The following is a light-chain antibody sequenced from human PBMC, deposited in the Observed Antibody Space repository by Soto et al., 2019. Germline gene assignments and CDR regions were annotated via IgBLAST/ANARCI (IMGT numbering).Light chain of an antibody. CDR1: QSISIN. CDR3: QQYGRT. J-gene: IGKJ4*01. Sequence: IVMTQSPGTLSVSPGDRVTLSCRASQSISINLAWYQHKPGQATRLLIHGASTRATGVPARISGSGSVTDFTLTISSLEPEDFAVYYCQQYGRTLGGGTKVDIK. CDR2: GAS. V-gene: IGKV3D-15*01.